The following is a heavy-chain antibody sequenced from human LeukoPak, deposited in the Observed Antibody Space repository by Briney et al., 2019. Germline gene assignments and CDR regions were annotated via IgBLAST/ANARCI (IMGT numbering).Heavy chain of an antibody. D-gene: IGHD3-10*01. CDR1: GFTFSGYG. CDR3: AKDLLHGLGTRFVDS. J-gene: IGHJ4*02. V-gene: IGHV3-30*02. CDR2: IHYDGSIST. Sequence: GGSLRLSCAASGFTFSGYGMHWVRQAPGKGLEWLTFIHYDGSISTYYADSVRGRFTISRDNSRNTLFLQINSLRAEDTAVYYCAKDLLHGLGTRFVDSWGQGTLVSVSS.